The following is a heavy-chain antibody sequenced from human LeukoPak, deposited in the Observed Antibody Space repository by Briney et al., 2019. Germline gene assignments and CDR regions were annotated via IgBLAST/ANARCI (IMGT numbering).Heavy chain of an antibody. D-gene: IGHD5-18*01. Sequence: SETLSLTCTVSGGSMTTHYWNWTRQTPGKGLEWIGYVFDSGRTKENPSLKSRVTLSADTSKNQLSPRLSSVTAADTAVYYCTTIKRGNIFGYFDFWGQGILVTVSS. J-gene: IGHJ4*02. CDR1: GGSMTTHY. CDR2: VFDSGRT. V-gene: IGHV4-59*11. CDR3: TTIKRGNIFGYFDF.